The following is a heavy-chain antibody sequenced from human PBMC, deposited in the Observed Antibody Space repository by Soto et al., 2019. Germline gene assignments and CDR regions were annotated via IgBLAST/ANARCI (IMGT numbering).Heavy chain of an antibody. V-gene: IGHV1-46*01. J-gene: IGHJ4*02. CDR3: ARAPYSRTSFHFDF. D-gene: IGHD3-22*01. CDR2: INPSLGTA. Sequence: ASVKVSCKASGYTFTAYHTHWVRQAPGQGLEWVGIINPSLGTANYAQKFQGRVAMTWDTSTTTVYMELSSPRSDDTAVYYCARAPYSRTSFHFDFWGQGTLVTVSS. CDR1: GYTFTAYH.